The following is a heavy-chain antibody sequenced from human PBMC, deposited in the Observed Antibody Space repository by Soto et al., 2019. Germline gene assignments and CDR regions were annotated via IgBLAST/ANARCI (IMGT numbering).Heavy chain of an antibody. J-gene: IGHJ4*02. CDR2: IYHSGST. CDR1: SGSISSSNW. V-gene: IGHV4-4*02. D-gene: IGHD2-15*01. CDR3: ARGGCSGGSCYRQYFDY. Sequence: QVQLQESGPGLVKPSGTLSLTCAVSSGSISSSNWWSWVRQPPGKGLEWFGEIYHSGSTNYNPSLKSRLTISVDKSKNQFSLKLSSVTAADTAVYYCARGGCSGGSCYRQYFDYWGQGTLVTVSS.